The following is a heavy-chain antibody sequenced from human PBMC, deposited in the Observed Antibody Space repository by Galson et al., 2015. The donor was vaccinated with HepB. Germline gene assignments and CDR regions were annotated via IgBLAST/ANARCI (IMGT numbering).Heavy chain of an antibody. CDR2: IDPSDSYT. CDR3: ASSDLYCSGGSCYQFDY. J-gene: IGHJ4*02. CDR1: GYSFTSYW. D-gene: IGHD2-15*01. V-gene: IGHV5-10-1*01. Sequence: QSGAEVKKPGESLRISCKGSGYSFTSYWISWVRQMPGKGLEWMGRIDPSDSYTNYSPSFQGHVTISADKSIGTAYLQWSSLKASDTAMYYCASSDLYCSGGSCYQFDYWGQGTLVTVSS.